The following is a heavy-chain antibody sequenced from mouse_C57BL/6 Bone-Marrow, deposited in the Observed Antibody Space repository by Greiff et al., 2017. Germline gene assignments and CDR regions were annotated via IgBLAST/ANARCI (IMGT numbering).Heavy chain of an antibody. D-gene: IGHD2-4*01. J-gene: IGHJ3*01. CDR2: ILPGSGST. CDR3: LYYDYEAWFAY. CDR1: GYTFTGYW. Sequence: QVQLQQSGAELMKPGASVKLSCKATGYTFTGYWIEWVKQRPGHGLEWIGEILPGSGSTNYNEKFKGKTTFTADPSSNTAYLQLSSLTSEDTAVYYCLYYDYEAWFAYWGQGTLVTVSA. V-gene: IGHV1-9*01.